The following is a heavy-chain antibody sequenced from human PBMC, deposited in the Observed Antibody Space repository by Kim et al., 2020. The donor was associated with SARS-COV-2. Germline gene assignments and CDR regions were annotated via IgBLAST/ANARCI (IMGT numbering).Heavy chain of an antibody. V-gene: IGHV3-33*06. CDR3: AKVGSAYCGGSCPIDY. D-gene: IGHD2-21*01. Sequence: SVKGRFTISRDHSKNTVYLQMNSLRAEDTAVYYCAKVGSAYCGGSCPIDYWGQGTLVTVSS. J-gene: IGHJ4*02.